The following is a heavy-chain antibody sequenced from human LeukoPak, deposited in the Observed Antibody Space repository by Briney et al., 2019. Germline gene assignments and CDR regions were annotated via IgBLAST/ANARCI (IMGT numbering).Heavy chain of an antibody. CDR2: IGGSGTTT. CDR1: GFTFSSYS. Sequence: GGSLRLSCAASGFTFSSYSMSWVRQAPGKGLEWVPVIGGSGTTTIYADSVKGRYTISRDNSKNTVFLHMSGLRAEDTAVYYCARKESGQRPLDHWGQGTLVPVSS. D-gene: IGHD1-1*01. CDR3: ARKESGQRPLDH. V-gene: IGHV3-23*01. J-gene: IGHJ4*02.